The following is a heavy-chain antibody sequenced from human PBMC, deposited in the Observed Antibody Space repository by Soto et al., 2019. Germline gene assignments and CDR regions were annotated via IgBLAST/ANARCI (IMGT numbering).Heavy chain of an antibody. D-gene: IGHD6-19*01. CDR3: AKDLYSSGWYNYFDP. J-gene: IGHJ5*02. V-gene: IGHV3-30*18. CDR1: GFSLSNCG. Sequence: QVQLVESGGGVVQPGRSLILSCAASGFSLSNCGMHWVRQAPGKGLEWVAMISYDGSQEHFIDSVKGRFTISRDNSKNTLYLQMNSLRPEDTAVYYCAKDLYSSGWYNYFDPWGQGTLDTVSS. CDR2: ISYDGSQE.